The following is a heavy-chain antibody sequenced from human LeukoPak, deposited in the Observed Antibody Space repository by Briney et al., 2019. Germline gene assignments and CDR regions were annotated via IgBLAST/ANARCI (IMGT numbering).Heavy chain of an antibody. Sequence: ASVKVSCKASGYTFTNHYIHWVRQAPGQGLEWMGKITPSGGATTYAQKFQGRVIVTRDTSTSTFYMELSSLRSEDTAVYYCARERNSGYYFFDYWGQRTLVTVSS. CDR1: GYTFTNHY. CDR2: ITPSGGAT. D-gene: IGHD3-22*01. J-gene: IGHJ4*02. V-gene: IGHV1-46*03. CDR3: ARERNSGYYFFDY.